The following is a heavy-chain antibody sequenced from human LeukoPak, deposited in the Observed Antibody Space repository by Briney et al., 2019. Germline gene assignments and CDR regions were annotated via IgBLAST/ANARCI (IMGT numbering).Heavy chain of an antibody. CDR2: IYHSGST. Sequence: SETLSLTCAVSGGSISSSNWWSWVRQPPGKGLEWIGEIYHSGSTNYNPSLKSRVTISVDTSKNQFSLKLSSVTAADTAVYYCASSYYYYGMDVWGQGTTVTVSS. CDR3: ASSYYYYGMDV. CDR1: GGSISSSNW. J-gene: IGHJ6*02. V-gene: IGHV4-4*02.